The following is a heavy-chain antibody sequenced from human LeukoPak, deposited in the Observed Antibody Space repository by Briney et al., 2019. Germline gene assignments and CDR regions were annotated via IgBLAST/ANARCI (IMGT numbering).Heavy chain of an antibody. Sequence: SETLSLTCTVSGGSISSYYWSWIRQPAGKGLEWIGRIYTSGSTNYNPSLKSRVTISVDTSKNQFSLKLSSVTAADTAVYYCARGRGGAEYYYYYYGMDVRGQGTTVTVSS. CDR1: GGSISSYY. J-gene: IGHJ6*02. D-gene: IGHD1-26*01. CDR3: ARGRGGAEYYYYYYGMDV. CDR2: IYTSGST. V-gene: IGHV4-4*07.